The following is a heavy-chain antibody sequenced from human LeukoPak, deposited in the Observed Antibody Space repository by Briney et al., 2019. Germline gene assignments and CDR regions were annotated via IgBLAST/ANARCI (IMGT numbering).Heavy chain of an antibody. V-gene: IGHV1-69*04. CDR1: GGTFSSYT. Sequence: SVKVSCKASGGTFSSYTISWVRQAPGQGLEWMGRIIPILGIANYARKFQGRVTITADKSTSTAYMELSSLRSEDTAVYYCARDRGYCSGGSCYSSGNYYYYMDVWGKGTTVTVSS. J-gene: IGHJ6*03. CDR2: IIPILGIA. D-gene: IGHD2-15*01. CDR3: ARDRGYCSGGSCYSSGNYYYYMDV.